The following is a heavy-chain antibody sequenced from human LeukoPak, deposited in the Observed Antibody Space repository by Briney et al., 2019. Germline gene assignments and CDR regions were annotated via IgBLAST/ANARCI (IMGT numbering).Heavy chain of an antibody. J-gene: IGHJ6*03. V-gene: IGHV3-21*01. CDR1: GFTFSSYS. CDR2: ISSSSSYI. CDR3: AREATIFGVVTPYVFYYYYYYMDV. D-gene: IGHD3-3*01. Sequence: PGGSLRLSCAASGFTFSSYSMNWVRQAPGKGLEWASSISSSSSYIYYADSVKGRFTISRDNAKNSLYLQMNSLRAEDTAVYYCAREATIFGVVTPYVFYYYYYYMDVWGKGTTVTVSS.